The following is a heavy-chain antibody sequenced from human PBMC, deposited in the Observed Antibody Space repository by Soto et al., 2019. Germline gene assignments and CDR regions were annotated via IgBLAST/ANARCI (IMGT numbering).Heavy chain of an antibody. V-gene: IGHV3-23*01. CDR3: AKDDVAYSGSYRFDY. CDR2: ISGSGGST. J-gene: IGHJ4*02. D-gene: IGHD1-26*01. Sequence: EVQLLESGGGLVQPGGSLRLSCAASGFTFSSYTMSWVRQAPGKGLEWVSAISGSGGSTYYADSVKGRFTISRDNSKNTLYLQMNSLRAEDTAVYYCAKDDVAYSGSYRFDYWGQGTLVTVSS. CDR1: GFTFSSYT.